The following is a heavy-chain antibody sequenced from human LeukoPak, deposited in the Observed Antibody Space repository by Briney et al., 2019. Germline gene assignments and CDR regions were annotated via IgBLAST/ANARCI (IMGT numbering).Heavy chain of an antibody. CDR2: IIPIFGIA. D-gene: IGHD1-7*01. CDR1: GGTFSSYA. J-gene: IGHJ4*02. CDR3: AREGSMGLTGTYHFDY. Sequence: SVKVSCKASGGTFSSYAISWVRQAPGQGLEWMGRIIPIFGIANYAQKFQGRVTITADKSTSTAYMELSSLRSEDTAVYYCAREGSMGLTGTYHFDYWGQGTLVTVSS. V-gene: IGHV1-69*04.